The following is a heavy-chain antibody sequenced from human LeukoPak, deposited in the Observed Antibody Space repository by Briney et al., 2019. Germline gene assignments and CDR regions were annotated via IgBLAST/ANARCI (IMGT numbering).Heavy chain of an antibody. CDR1: GFTFSSYW. CDR2: IKKDGSEK. Sequence: GGSLRLSCAASGFTFSSYWMSWVRQAPGKGLEWVANIKKDGSEKYYVDSVKIRFTISRDNAKTSLYLQMNSLSAEDTAVYYCARDLSGVTGYTYGRGIDYWGQGTLVTVSS. CDR3: ARDLSGVTGYTYGRGIDY. J-gene: IGHJ4*02. V-gene: IGHV3-7*01. D-gene: IGHD5-18*01.